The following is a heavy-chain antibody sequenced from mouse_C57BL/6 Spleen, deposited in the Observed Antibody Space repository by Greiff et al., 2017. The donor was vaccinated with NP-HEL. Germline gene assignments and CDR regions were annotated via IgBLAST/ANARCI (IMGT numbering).Heavy chain of an antibody. V-gene: IGHV5-12*01. CDR3: ARHRGYGSSYGYFDV. Sequence: EVKVVESGGGLVQPGGSLKLSCAASGFTFSDYYMYWVRQTPEKRLEWVAYISNGGGSTYYPDTVKGRFTISRDNAKNTLYLQMSRLKSEDTAMYYCARHRGYGSSYGYFDVWGTGTTVTVSS. CDR1: GFTFSDYY. D-gene: IGHD1-1*01. J-gene: IGHJ1*03. CDR2: ISNGGGST.